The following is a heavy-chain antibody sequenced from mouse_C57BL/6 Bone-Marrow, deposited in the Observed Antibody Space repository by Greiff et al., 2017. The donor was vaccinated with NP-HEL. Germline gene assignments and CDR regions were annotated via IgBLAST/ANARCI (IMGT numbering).Heavy chain of an antibody. CDR1: GFNIKDDY. CDR2: IDPENGDT. CDR3: TKVWDWYFDV. Sequence: EVQLQQSGAELVRPGASVKLSCTASGFNIKDDYMHWVKQRPEQGLEGIGWIDPENGDTEYASKFQGKATITADTSSNTAYLQLSSLTSEDTAVYYCTKVWDWYFDVWGTGTTVTVSS. V-gene: IGHV14-4*01. J-gene: IGHJ1*03.